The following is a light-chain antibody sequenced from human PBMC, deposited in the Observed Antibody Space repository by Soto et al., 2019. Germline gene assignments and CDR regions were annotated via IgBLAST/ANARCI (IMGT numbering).Light chain of an antibody. CDR3: QQYDNWPLT. CDR1: QSVSSN. CDR2: GAS. Sequence: EIVMTQSPATLSVSPGERATLSCRASQSVSSNLAGYQQKSGQTPRLLIYGASTRATDIRARFSGSGSGTEFTLTISSLQSEDFAVYYCQQYDNWPLTFGGGTKVEI. V-gene: IGKV3-15*01. J-gene: IGKJ4*01.